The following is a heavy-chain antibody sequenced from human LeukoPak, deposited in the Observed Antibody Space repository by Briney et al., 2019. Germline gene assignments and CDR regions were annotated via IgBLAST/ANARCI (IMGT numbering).Heavy chain of an antibody. V-gene: IGHV3-48*01. CDR2: ISSSSSTI. Sequence: GGSLRLSCAASGFTFSSYSMNWVRQAPGKGLEWVSYISSSSSTIYYADSVKGRSTISRDNAKNSLYLQMNSLRAEDTAVYYCARDSSHESELYYYDSSGYYYLYYFDYWGQGTLVTVSS. CDR1: GFTFSSYS. CDR3: ARDSSHESELYYYDSSGYYYLYYFDY. D-gene: IGHD3-22*01. J-gene: IGHJ4*02.